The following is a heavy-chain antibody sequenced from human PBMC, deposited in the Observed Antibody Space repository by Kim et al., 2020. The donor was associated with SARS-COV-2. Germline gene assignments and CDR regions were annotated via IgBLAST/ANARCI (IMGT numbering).Heavy chain of an antibody. V-gene: IGHV3-33*01. CDR3: AREDILVVPAMDY. CDR2: IWYDGSNK. CDR1: GFTFSSYG. J-gene: IGHJ4*02. D-gene: IGHD2-2*01. Sequence: GGSLRLSCAASGFTFSSYGMHWVRQAPGKGLEWVAVIWYDGSNKYYADSVKGRFTISRDNSKNTLYLQMNSLRAEDTAVYYCAREDILVVPAMDYWGQGTLVTVSS.